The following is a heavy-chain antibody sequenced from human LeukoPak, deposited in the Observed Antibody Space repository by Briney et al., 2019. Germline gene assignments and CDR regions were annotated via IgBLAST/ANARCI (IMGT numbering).Heavy chain of an antibody. CDR2: ITHDGTT. Sequence: GGSLRLSCIVSGLVFNDAWMSWVRQAPGKGLEWVGRITHDGTTDYAAPVKGRFIISRDNSRGTFYLQMNSLKTDDTAMYYCTWMATVRTVDFWGQGTLVTLSS. J-gene: IGHJ4*02. V-gene: IGHV3-15*01. CDR1: GLVFNDAW. CDR3: TWMATVRTVDF. D-gene: IGHD4-17*01.